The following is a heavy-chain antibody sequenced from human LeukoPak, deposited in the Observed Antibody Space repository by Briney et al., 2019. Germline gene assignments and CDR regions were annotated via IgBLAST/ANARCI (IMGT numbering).Heavy chain of an antibody. V-gene: IGHV3-48*02. J-gene: IGHJ4*02. CDR2: ISSSSSII. CDR1: GFTFSSYA. D-gene: IGHD3-22*01. Sequence: GGSLRLSCAASGFTFSSYAMSWVRQAPGKGLGWVSYISSSSSIIYYADSVKGRFTISRDNAKNSLYLQMNSLRDEDTAVYYCARDPDSSEVYWGQGTLVTVSS. CDR3: ARDPDSSEVY.